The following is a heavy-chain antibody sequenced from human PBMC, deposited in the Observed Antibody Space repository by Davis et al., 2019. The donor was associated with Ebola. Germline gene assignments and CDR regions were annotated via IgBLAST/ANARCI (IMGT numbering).Heavy chain of an antibody. Sequence: ASVKVSCKASGYTFTSYDINWVRQATGQGLEWMGWMNPNSGNTGYAQKFQGRVTMTRNTSISTAYMELSSLRSEDTAVYYCARDHPGPQTLDIWGQGTVITVSS. J-gene: IGHJ3*02. CDR2: MNPNSGNT. V-gene: IGHV1-8*01. CDR3: ARDHPGPQTLDI. CDR1: GYTFTSYD. D-gene: IGHD4-23*01.